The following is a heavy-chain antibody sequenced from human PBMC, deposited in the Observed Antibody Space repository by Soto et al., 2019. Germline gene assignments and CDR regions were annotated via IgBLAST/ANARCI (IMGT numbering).Heavy chain of an antibody. CDR3: ADGIRDVRSVSAFLLNRSPDL. D-gene: IGHD6-13*01. V-gene: IGHV4-30-2*04. J-gene: IGHJ2*01. CDR2: IYYSGRT. Sequence: PGTGLEWIGHIYYSGRTYYNPSLKSRGTISVDTSKNQFSLKLSSVTAADTFFFQAADGIRDVRSVSAFLLNRSPDL.